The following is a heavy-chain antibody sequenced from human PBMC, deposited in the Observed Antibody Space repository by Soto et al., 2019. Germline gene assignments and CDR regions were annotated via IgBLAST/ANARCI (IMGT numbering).Heavy chain of an antibody. CDR2: IIPILGIA. Sequence: ASVKVSCKASGGTFSSYTISWVRQAPGQGLEWMGRIIPILGIANYAQKFQGRVTITADKSTSTAYMELSSLRSEDTAVYYCARDYPLDWNDYPYTWFDPWGQGTLVTVSS. D-gene: IGHD1-1*01. CDR3: ARDYPLDWNDYPYTWFDP. J-gene: IGHJ5*02. CDR1: GGTFSSYT. V-gene: IGHV1-69*04.